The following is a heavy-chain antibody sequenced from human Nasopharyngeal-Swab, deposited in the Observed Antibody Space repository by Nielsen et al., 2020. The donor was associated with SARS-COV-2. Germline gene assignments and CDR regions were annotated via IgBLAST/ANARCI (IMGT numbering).Heavy chain of an antibody. CDR2: TEIGGTT. CDR3: ARESHPPDWGSGGMDV. D-gene: IGHD7-27*01. V-gene: IGHV3-53*01. J-gene: IGHJ6*02. CDR1: GLTVSSTY. Sequence: GESLKISCAVSGLTVSSTYMSWVRQAPGKGLEWVSVTEIGGTTHYADSVKGRFSISRDNAKNSLYLQMNSLRAEDTAVYYCARESHPPDWGSGGMDVWGQGTTVTVSS.